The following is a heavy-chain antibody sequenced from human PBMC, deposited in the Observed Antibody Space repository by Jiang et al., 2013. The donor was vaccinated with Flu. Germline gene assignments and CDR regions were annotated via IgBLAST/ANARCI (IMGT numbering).Heavy chain of an antibody. Sequence: SRINSDGSSTSYADSVKGRFTISRDNAKNTLYLQMNSLRAEDTAVYYCARDSMAYYYGSGRKGWFDPWGQGTLVTVSS. CDR3: ARDSMAYYYGSGRKGWFDP. V-gene: IGHV3-74*01. J-gene: IGHJ5*02. D-gene: IGHD3-10*01. CDR2: INSDGSST.